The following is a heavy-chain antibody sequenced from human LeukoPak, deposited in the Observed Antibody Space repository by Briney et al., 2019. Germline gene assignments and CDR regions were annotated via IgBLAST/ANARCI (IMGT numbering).Heavy chain of an antibody. CDR3: AKGAGPPWFDP. Sequence: PSETLSLTCTVSGGSISSGSYYWSWIRQPAGKGLEWIGRISSTGRTDYNPSLTSRVTISVDTSKNQISMKLSSVTAADTAVYYCAKGAGPPWFDPWGQGTLVTVSS. V-gene: IGHV4-61*02. CDR1: GGSISSGSYY. D-gene: IGHD6-19*01. J-gene: IGHJ5*02. CDR2: ISSTGRT.